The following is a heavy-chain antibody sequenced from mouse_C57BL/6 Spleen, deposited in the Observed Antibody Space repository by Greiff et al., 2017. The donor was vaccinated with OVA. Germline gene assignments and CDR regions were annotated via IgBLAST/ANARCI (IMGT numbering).Heavy chain of an antibody. Sequence: QVQLQQPGAELVRPGSSVKLSCKASGYTFTSYWMHWVKQRPIQGLEWIGNIDPSDSETHYNQKFKDKATLTVDKSSSTAYMQLSSLTSEDSAVYYGARDDYGSRYYFDYWGQGTTLTVSS. V-gene: IGHV1-52*01. CDR2: IDPSDSET. CDR1: GYTFTSYW. D-gene: IGHD1-1*01. J-gene: IGHJ2*01. CDR3: ARDDYGSRYYFDY.